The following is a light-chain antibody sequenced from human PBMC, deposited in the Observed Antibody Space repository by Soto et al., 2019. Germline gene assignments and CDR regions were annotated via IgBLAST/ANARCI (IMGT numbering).Light chain of an antibody. CDR1: RSNIGSNY. CDR2: SSN. V-gene: IGLV1-47*02. J-gene: IGLJ1*01. CDR3: AAWDDSLNGYV. Sequence: QSVVTQPPSASGTPGQRVTISCSGSRSNIGSNYVYWYQQLPGTAPKLLIYSSNQRPSGVPDRFSGSKSGTSASLAISGLRSEDEADYYCAAWDDSLNGYVFGTGTKVTVL.